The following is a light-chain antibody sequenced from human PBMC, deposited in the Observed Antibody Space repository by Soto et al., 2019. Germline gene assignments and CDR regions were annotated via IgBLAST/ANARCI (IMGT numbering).Light chain of an antibody. V-gene: IGKV3-20*01. Sequence: ESVLTPSPATLSVSPWERAPLSCRASQSVSSSYLAWYQQKPGQAPRLLIYGASSRATGIPDRFSGSGPGTDFTLTISRLEPEDFAVYYCQQYGSSPQWTFGQGTKVDI. CDR3: QQYGSSPQWT. J-gene: IGKJ1*01. CDR1: QSVSSSY. CDR2: GAS.